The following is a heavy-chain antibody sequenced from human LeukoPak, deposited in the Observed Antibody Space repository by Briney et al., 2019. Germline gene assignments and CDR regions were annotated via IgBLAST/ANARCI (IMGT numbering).Heavy chain of an antibody. Sequence: PSETLSLTCTVSGGSISSGSYYWSWIRQPPGKGLEWIGYIYNGGSTTYSPSLNSRVTISLDTSNNQVSLRLSSVTAADTAVYYRAKGGTYGGGADYWGQGTLVTVSS. CDR1: GGSISSGSYY. CDR3: AKGGTYGGGADY. D-gene: IGHD1-26*01. CDR2: IYNGGST. V-gene: IGHV4-61*01. J-gene: IGHJ4*02.